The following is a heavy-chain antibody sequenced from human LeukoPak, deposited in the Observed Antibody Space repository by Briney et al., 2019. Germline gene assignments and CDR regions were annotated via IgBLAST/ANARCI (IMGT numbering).Heavy chain of an antibody. J-gene: IGHJ4*02. CDR2: INPNSGGT. D-gene: IGHD3-16*02. CDR1: GYTFTGYY. Sequence: ASVKVSCKASGYTFTGYYTHWARQAPGQGLEWMGRINPNSGGTNYAQKFQGRVTMTRDTSISTAYMELSRLRSDDTAVYYCASYDYVWGSYRPGVDYWGQGALVTVSS. CDR3: ASYDYVWGSYRPGVDY. V-gene: IGHV1-2*06.